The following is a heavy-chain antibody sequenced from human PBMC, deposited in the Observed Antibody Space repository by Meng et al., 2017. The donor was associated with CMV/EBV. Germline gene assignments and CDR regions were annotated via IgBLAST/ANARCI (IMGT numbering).Heavy chain of an antibody. CDR3: AQSGGTYDFWSGYYSSSDTYGMDV. D-gene: IGHD3-3*01. Sequence: SQTLSLTCAISGDSVSSNSAAWNWIRQSPSRGLEWLGRTYYRSKWYNDYAVSVKSRITINPDTSKNQFSLQLNSVTPEDTAVYYCAQSGGTYDFWSGYYSSSDTYGMDVWGQGTTVTVSS. J-gene: IGHJ6*02. CDR1: GDSVSSNSAA. V-gene: IGHV6-1*01. CDR2: TYYRSKWYN.